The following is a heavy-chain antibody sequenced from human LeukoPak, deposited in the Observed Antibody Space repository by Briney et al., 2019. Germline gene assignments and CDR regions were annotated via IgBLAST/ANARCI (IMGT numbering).Heavy chain of an antibody. CDR1: GGSISSSSYS. D-gene: IGHD5-18*01. CDR2: IYYSGST. V-gene: IGHV4-39*01. CDR3: ARLSGYSYGYPAYYFDY. J-gene: IGHJ4*02. Sequence: SETLSLTCTVSGGSISSSSYSWGWIRQPPGKGLGWIGSIYYSGSTYYNPSLKSRVTISVDTSKNQFSLKLSSVTAADTAVYYCARLSGYSYGYPAYYFDYWGQGTLVTVSS.